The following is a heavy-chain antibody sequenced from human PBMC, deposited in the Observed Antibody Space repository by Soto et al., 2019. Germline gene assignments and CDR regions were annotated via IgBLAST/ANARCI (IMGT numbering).Heavy chain of an antibody. CDR3: ESNGPFASSCLYSYD. V-gene: IGHV3-33*01. CDR1: GFTFSSYG. J-gene: IGHJ4*02. CDR2: IWYDGINK. D-gene: IGHD2-2*01. Sequence: QVQLVEYGGGVVQPGRSLRLSCAASGFTFSSYGMHWVRQAPGKGLEAVAVIWYDGINKYYGDSVKGRFTMASDNTKNILYLQINSLRAEDTAVYYCESNGPFASSCLYSYDLGQGTLDT.